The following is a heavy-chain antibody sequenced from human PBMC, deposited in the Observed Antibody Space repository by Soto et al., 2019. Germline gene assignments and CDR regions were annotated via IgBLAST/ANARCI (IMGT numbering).Heavy chain of an antibody. CDR2: ISGSGGST. Sequence: EVQLLESGGGLVQPGGSLRLSCAASGFTFSSYAMSWVRQAPGKGLEWVSAISGSGGSTYYADSVKGRFTISRDNSKNALYLQISRRSAEDTGVYYCAKATTNYGSGSYYYYWGQGTLVTVSS. V-gene: IGHV3-23*01. CDR1: GFTFSSYA. J-gene: IGHJ4*02. CDR3: AKATTNYGSGSYYYY. D-gene: IGHD3-10*01.